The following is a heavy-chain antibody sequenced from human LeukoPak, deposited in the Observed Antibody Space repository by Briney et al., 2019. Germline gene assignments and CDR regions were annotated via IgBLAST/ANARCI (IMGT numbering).Heavy chain of an antibody. D-gene: IGHD3-22*01. J-gene: IGHJ6*03. CDR3: AKDVCSSGYYCHYYYMDV. CDR2: ISWDGGST. CDR1: GFTFDDYT. V-gene: IGHV3-43*01. Sequence: GGSLRLSCAASGFTFDDYTMHWVRQAPGKDLEWVSRISWDGGSTYYADSVKGRFTISRDTSKNSLYLQMNSLRTEDTALYYCAKDVCSSGYYCHYYYMDVWGKGTTVTVSS.